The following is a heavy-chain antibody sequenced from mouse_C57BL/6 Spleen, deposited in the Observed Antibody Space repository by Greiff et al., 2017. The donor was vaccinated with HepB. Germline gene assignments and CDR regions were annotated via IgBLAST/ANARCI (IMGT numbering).Heavy chain of an antibody. V-gene: IGHV5-17*01. J-gene: IGHJ3*01. CDR2: ISSGSSTI. CDR3: ARPKNSWFAY. CDR1: GFTFRDYG. Sequence: EVKVVESGGGLVKPGGSLKLSCAASGFTFRDYGMHWVRQAPEKGLEWVAYISSGSSTIYYADTVKGRFTISRDNAKNTLFLQMTSLRSEDTAMYYCARPKNSWFAYWGQGTLVTVSA.